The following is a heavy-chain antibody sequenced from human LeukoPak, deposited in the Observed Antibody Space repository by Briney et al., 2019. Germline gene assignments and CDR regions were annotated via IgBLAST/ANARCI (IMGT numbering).Heavy chain of an antibody. CDR2: INDDGSAT. CDR1: GFTFSNYW. J-gene: IGHJ3*02. CDR3: ARGGSYSHNAFDI. V-gene: IGHV3-74*01. D-gene: IGHD3-10*01. Sequence: GGSLRLSCAASGFTFSNYWMHWVRQVPGKGLVWVSRINDDGSATFYADSVKGRFTISRDNAKNTLFLQINSLRAEDTAVYYCARGGSYSHNAFDIWGQGTMVTVSS.